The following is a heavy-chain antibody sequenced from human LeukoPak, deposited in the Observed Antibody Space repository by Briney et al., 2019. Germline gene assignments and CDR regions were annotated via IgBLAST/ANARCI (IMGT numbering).Heavy chain of an antibody. D-gene: IGHD3-3*01. CDR1: GFTFSSYA. Sequence: PGGSLRLSXAASGFTFSSYAMSRVRQAPGKGLEWVSAISGGSADYADSVKGRFSISIDNSKNTLYLQMNSLRAEDTAVYYCAKDRSSRYDFWSGSFSHYYYYYMDVWGKGTTVTVSS. J-gene: IGHJ6*03. CDR3: AKDRSSRYDFWSGSFSHYYYYYMDV. CDR2: ISGGSA. V-gene: IGHV3-23*01.